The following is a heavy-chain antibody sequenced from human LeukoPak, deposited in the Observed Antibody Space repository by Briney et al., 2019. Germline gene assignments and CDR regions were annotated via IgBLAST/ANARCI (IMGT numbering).Heavy chain of an antibody. CDR3: ARCYTRYDSSGYYYGPRDAFDI. V-gene: IGHV1-69*13. CDR2: IIPIFGTA. D-gene: IGHD3-22*01. CDR1: GGTFSSYA. J-gene: IGHJ3*02. Sequence: ASVKVSCKASGGTFSSYAISWVRQAPGQGLEWMGGIIPIFGTANYAQKFQGRVTITADESTSTAYMELSSLRSEDTAVYYCARCYTRYDSSGYYYGPRDAFDIWGQGTMVTVSS.